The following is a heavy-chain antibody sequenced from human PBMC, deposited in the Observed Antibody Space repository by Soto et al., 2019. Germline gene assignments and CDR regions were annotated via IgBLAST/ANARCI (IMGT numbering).Heavy chain of an antibody. Sequence: ESGGGLVQPGGSLRLSCAASGFTFSTYWMNWVRQAPGKGLEWVANINEDGSEAYYVDSVKGRFTISRDNAKNSLYLDMNSLRGEDTAVYYCARDWGAPGRGSALGYYYHFGMDVWGQGTTVTVPS. V-gene: IGHV3-7*05. CDR3: ARDWGAPGRGSALGYYYHFGMDV. J-gene: IGHJ6*02. CDR2: INEDGSEA. CDR1: GFTFSTYW. D-gene: IGHD3-16*01.